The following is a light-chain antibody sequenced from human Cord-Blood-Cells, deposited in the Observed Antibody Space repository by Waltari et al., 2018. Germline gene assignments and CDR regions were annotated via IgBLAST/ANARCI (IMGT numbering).Light chain of an antibody. V-gene: IGLV2-11*01. CDR3: CSYAGSYTWV. CDR1: SSDVGGYNY. CDR2: DVS. Sequence: QSALTQPRSVSGSPGPSVTISCPGTSSDVGGYNYVSGYQQHPGKAPTLMIYDVSKRPAGVPDRFSGSKSGNTASLTISGLQAEDEADYYCCSYAGSYTWVFGGGTKLTVL. J-gene: IGLJ3*02.